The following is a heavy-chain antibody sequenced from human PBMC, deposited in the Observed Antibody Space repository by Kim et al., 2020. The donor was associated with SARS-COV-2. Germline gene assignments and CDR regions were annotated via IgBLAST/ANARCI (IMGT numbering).Heavy chain of an antibody. J-gene: IGHJ4*02. Sequence: SRVTISMDTSKNQFSLKLKSVTAADTALYYCARDGADNYDSSGFLPFDYWGQGTLVTVSS. D-gene: IGHD3-22*01. CDR3: ARDGADNYDSSGFLPFDY. V-gene: IGHV4-59*01.